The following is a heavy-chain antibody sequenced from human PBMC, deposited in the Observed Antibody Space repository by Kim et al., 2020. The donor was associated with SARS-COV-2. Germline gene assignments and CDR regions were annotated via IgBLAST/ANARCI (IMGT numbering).Heavy chain of an antibody. V-gene: IGHV1-18*01. CDR2: ISANNGNT. CDR3: ATTRYGSGSYPYNY. Sequence: ASVKVSCKASGYTFTTYGISWVRQAPGQGLEWMGWISANNGNTNYAQKLQGRITMTTDTSTTTAYMELRSLRSDDTAVYYCATTRYGSGSYPYNYWGQGTLVTVSS. J-gene: IGHJ4*02. D-gene: IGHD3-10*01. CDR1: GYTFTTYG.